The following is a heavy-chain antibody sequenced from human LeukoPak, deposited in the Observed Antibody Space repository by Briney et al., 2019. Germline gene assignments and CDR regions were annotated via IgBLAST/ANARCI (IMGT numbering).Heavy chain of an antibody. Sequence: ASVKVSCKASGYTFTGYYMHWVRQAPGQGLEWMGWINPNSGGTNYAQKFQGRVTMTRDTSITTAYMDLRRLRSDDTAVYYCAHKRGGVSYYFRGTYDAFDVWGQGTMVTVSS. V-gene: IGHV1-2*02. CDR3: AHKRGGVSYYFRGTYDAFDV. CDR1: GYTFTGYY. J-gene: IGHJ3*01. CDR2: INPNSGGT. D-gene: IGHD1-26*01.